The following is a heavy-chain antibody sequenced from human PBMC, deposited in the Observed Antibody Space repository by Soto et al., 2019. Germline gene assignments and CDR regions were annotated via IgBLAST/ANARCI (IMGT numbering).Heavy chain of an antibody. CDR3: ASESKDYDKFDY. D-gene: IGHD3-16*01. V-gene: IGHV3-33*01. CDR1: GFTFSSYG. Sequence: QVQLVESGGGVVQPGRSLRLSCAASGFTFSSYGMHWVRQAPGKGLEWVAVIWYDGSKKYYADSVKGRFTISRDNSKNTLYLQMNSLRAEDTAVYYCASESKDYDKFDYWGQGTLVTVSS. J-gene: IGHJ4*02. CDR2: IWYDGSKK.